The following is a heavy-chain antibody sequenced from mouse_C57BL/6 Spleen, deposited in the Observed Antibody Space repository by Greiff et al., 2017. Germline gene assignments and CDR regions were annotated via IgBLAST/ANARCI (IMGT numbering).Heavy chain of an antibody. CDR3: ARWGGDYCHYAMDY. CDR1: GYTFTSYW. V-gene: IGHV1-52*01. CDR2: IDPSDSET. Sequence: VQLQQPGAELVRPGSSVKLSCKASGYTFTSYWMHWVKQRPIQGLEWIGNIDPSDSETHYNQKFKDKATLTVDKSSSTAYMQSSSLTSEDSAVYYCARWGGDYCHYAMDYWGQGTSVTVSS. D-gene: IGHD2-4*01. J-gene: IGHJ4*01.